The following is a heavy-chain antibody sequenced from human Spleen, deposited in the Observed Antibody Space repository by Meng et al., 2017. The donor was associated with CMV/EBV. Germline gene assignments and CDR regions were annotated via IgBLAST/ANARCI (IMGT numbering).Heavy chain of an antibody. CDR3: ARDRGEYGDYFEVGFDY. CDR2: MNCNSGNT. J-gene: IGHJ4*02. V-gene: IGHV1-8*01. CDR1: GYTFSLYD. D-gene: IGHD4-17*01. Sequence: ASVKVSCKASGYTFSLYDIHWVRQGAGQGPEWMGWMNCNSGNTGYVEKFQGRVTMTRDTSTNTAYMELSGLRSDDTAVYYCARDRGEYGDYFEVGFDYWGQGTLVTVS.